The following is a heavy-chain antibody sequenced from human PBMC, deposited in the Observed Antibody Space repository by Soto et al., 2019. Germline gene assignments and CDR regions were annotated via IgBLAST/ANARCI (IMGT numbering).Heavy chain of an antibody. CDR2: ISHDGDNT. D-gene: IGHD3-22*01. CDR1: GFTFSSYA. CDR3: ATTRYYYDSGSYSDAHPADY. J-gene: IGHJ4*02. V-gene: IGHV3-30-3*01. Sequence: QVQLVDSGGGVVQPGRSLRLSCAASGFTFSSYAMHWVRQAPGKGLEWVAFISHDGDNTYYADSVKGRFSISRDNSNNTLYLQMNSLRTEDTAVFYCATTRYYYDSGSYSDAHPADYWGLRTMVTVSS.